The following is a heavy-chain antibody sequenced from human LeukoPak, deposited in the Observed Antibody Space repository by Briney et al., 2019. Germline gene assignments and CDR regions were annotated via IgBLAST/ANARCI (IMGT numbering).Heavy chain of an antibody. CDR1: GGTFSSYA. CDR2: IIPIFGTA. Sequence: GASVKVSCKASGGTFSSYAISWVRQAPGQGLEWMGGIIPIFGTANYAQKLQGRVTMTTDTSTSTAYMELRSLRSDDTAVYYCARVRFRSGYPYYFDYWGQGTLVTVSS. D-gene: IGHD3-3*01. J-gene: IGHJ4*02. CDR3: ARVRFRSGYPYYFDY. V-gene: IGHV1-69*05.